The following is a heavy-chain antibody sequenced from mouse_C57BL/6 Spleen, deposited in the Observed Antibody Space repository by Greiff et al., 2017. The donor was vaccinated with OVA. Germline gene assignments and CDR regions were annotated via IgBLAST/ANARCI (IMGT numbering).Heavy chain of an antibody. CDR2: IDPSDSET. CDR1: GYTFTSYW. J-gene: IGHJ2*01. D-gene: IGHD2-1*01. Sequence: QVQLQQPGAELVRPGSSVKLSCKASGYTFTSYWMHWVKQRPIQGLEWIGNIDPSDSETNYNQKFKDKATVTVDKSSSTAYMQLSSLTSEDSAVYDCALIYYGNYNYWGQGTTLTVSS. CDR3: ALIYYGNYNY. V-gene: IGHV1-52*01.